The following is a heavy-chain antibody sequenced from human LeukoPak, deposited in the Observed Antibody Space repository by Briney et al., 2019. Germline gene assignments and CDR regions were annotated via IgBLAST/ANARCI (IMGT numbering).Heavy chain of an antibody. CDR2: VSHSGNT. J-gene: IGHJ4*02. CDR1: GYSISNGYH. V-gene: IGHV4-38-2*01. CDR3: ATTVGDVCGGGICYSGVEY. Sequence: PSETLSLTXGVSGYSISNGYHWGWMRQPPGKGLEWIGSVSHSGNTDYNPSLASRVTISVDTSKNQLSLRLSSVTAADTAVYFCATTVGDVCGGGICYSGVEYWGQGTLVTVSS. D-gene: IGHD2-15*01.